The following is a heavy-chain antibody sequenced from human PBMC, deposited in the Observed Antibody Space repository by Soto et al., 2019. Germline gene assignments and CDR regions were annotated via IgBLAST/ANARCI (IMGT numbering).Heavy chain of an antibody. D-gene: IGHD2-8*01. CDR1: GFSLSNARMG. Sequence: SGPTLVNPTETLTLTCIVSGFSLSNARMGVSWIRQPPGKALEWLAHIFSNDEKSYSTSLKSRLTISKDTSKSQVVLTMTNMDPVDTATYYCARMAVLMIYSTGPYYYGMDVWGQGTTVTVS. CDR2: IFSNDEK. J-gene: IGHJ6*02. V-gene: IGHV2-26*01. CDR3: ARMAVLMIYSTGPYYYGMDV.